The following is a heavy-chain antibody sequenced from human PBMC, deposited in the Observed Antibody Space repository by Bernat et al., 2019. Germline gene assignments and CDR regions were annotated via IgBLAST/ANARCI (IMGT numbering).Heavy chain of an antibody. CDR1: GFTFTTYA. J-gene: IGHJ2*01. CDR3: AKGVGGSPPTTRYFDF. V-gene: IGHV3-23*01. CDR2: IGADGGGI. D-gene: IGHD1-26*01. Sequence: EVHLLESGGVLVQPGGSLRLSCAASGFTFTTYAMSWVRQAAGKGLEWVSIIGADGGGIRYADSVKGRFTISRDTSRNTLYLEMNNLRAEDTAVYYCAKGVGGSPPTTRYFDFWGRGTLVTASS.